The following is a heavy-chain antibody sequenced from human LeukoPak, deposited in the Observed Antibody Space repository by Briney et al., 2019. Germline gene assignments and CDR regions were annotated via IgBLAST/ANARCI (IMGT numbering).Heavy chain of an antibody. CDR1: GGSISSGGYY. D-gene: IGHD4-17*01. Sequence: SQTLSLTCTVSGGSISSGGYYWSWIRQLPGEGLEWIGYIYHSGNTVYKPSLRSRVTISVDTSKNQFSLKLSSVTAADTAVYYCARGRGYDYGDYPFDYWGQGNLVTVSS. CDR3: ARGRGYDYGDYPFDY. J-gene: IGHJ4*02. V-gene: IGHV4-31*03. CDR2: IYHSGNT.